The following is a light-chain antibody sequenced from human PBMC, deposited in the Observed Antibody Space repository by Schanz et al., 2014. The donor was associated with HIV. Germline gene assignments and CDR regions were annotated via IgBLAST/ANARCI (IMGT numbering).Light chain of an antibody. CDR3: AAWDDSLSARVV. J-gene: IGLJ2*01. Sequence: QSVLTQPPSASGTPGQRVTISCSVSSSNIGSNAVNWFQHLPGTAPKLLIYNSYHRPSGVPDRFSGSKSGTSASLAISGLQSEDEADYYCAAWDDSLSARVVFGGGTKLTVL. CDR1: SSNIGSNA. CDR2: NSY. V-gene: IGLV1-44*01.